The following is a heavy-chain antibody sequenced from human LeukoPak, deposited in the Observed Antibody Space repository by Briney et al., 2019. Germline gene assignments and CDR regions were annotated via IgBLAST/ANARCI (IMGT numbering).Heavy chain of an antibody. CDR2: VSTTNDKA. D-gene: IGHD3-9*01. CDR1: GYTFTSYS. J-gene: IGHJ5*02. V-gene: IGHV1-18*01. Sequence: ASVRVSCKASGYTFTSYSFNWVRQAPGQGLEWMGWVSTTNDKANYAQKLQGRVTMTTDTSTSTAYMELRSLSSDDTAVYYCGRVVTGYYRLDPWGLGTLVTVSS. CDR3: GRVVTGYYRLDP.